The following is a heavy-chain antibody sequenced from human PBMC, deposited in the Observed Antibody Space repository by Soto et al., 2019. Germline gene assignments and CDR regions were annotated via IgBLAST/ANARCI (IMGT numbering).Heavy chain of an antibody. J-gene: IGHJ6*03. CDR1: GFTFSIYA. Sequence: GGSLRLSCAASGFTFSIYAMSWVRQAPGSGLEWVSAISGGGGSTYYADSVKGRLTISRDNSNNTLYLQMNSLRAEDTAVYYCAKLGGSQSYYYYYYYMAVWGKGTTVTVSS. D-gene: IGHD3-10*01. CDR2: ISGGGGST. CDR3: AKLGGSQSYYYYYYYMAV. V-gene: IGHV3-23*01.